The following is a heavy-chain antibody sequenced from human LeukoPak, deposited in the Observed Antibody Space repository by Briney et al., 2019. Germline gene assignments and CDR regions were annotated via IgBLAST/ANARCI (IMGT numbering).Heavy chain of an antibody. CDR2: IYSGGST. Sequence: GGSLRLSCAASGFTVSSNYMSWVRQAPGKGLEWVSIIYSGGSTFYADSVKGRFIISRDNSKNTLYLQMNSLRAEDTAVYYCARGGSYLSAFDIWGQGTMVTVSS. V-gene: IGHV3-53*01. CDR1: GFTVSSNY. J-gene: IGHJ3*02. D-gene: IGHD1-26*01. CDR3: ARGGSYLSAFDI.